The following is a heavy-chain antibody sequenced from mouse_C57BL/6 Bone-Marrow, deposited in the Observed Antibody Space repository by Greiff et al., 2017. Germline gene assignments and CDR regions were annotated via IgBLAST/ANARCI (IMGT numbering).Heavy chain of an antibody. J-gene: IGHJ3*01. Sequence: QVQLQQPGPELVRPGSSVKLSCKASGYTFTSYWMHWVKQRPIQGLEWIGNIDPSDSETHYNQKFKDKATLTVDKSSSTAYMQLSSLTSEDSAVYYCARLTGTGFAYWGQGTLVTVSA. D-gene: IGHD4-1*01. CDR3: ARLTGTGFAY. V-gene: IGHV1-52*01. CDR1: GYTFTSYW. CDR2: IDPSDSET.